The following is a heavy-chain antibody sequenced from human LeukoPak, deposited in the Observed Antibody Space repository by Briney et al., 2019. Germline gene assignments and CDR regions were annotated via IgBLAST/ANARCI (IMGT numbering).Heavy chain of an antibody. V-gene: IGHV1-18*01. D-gene: IGHD6-13*01. CDR2: ISAYNGNT. CDR3: ARDDGVGLVAAGSIYYFDY. CDR1: GYTFTSYG. Sequence: ASVKVSCKASGYTFTSYGISWVRQAPGQGLEWMGWISAYNGNTNYAQKLQGRVTMITDTSTSTAYMELRSLRSDDTAVYYCARDDGVGLVAAGSIYYFDYWGQGTLVTVSS. J-gene: IGHJ4*02.